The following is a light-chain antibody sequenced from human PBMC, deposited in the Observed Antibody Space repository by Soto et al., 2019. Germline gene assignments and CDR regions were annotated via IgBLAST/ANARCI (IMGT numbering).Light chain of an antibody. J-gene: IGLJ1*01. CDR1: SSDVGAYDY. V-gene: IGLV2-14*01. CDR2: VVS. CDR3: SLYTSSDTPYV. Sequence: QSALTQPASVSGSPGQSITISCTGTSSDVGAYDYVSWYQQHPDKAPKLIIYVVSNRPSGVSNRFSGSKSGNTASLTISGLQAEDEADYYCSLYTSSDTPYVFETGTKLTVL.